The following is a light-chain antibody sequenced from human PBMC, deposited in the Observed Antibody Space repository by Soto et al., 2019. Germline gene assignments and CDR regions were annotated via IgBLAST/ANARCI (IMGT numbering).Light chain of an antibody. CDR2: VAS. CDR3: QQYGSSGT. Sequence: EIVLTQSPGTLSLSPGERATLSCRAIQSISSSYLAWYQQKPGQAPRLLIYVASNRATGIPDRFSGSGSGTDFTLTISRLEPEDFAVYYCQQYGSSGTFGQGTKVDIK. CDR1: QSISSSY. V-gene: IGKV3-20*01. J-gene: IGKJ1*01.